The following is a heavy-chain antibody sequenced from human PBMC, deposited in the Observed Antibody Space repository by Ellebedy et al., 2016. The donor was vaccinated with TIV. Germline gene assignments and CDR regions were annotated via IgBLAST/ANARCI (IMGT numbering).Heavy chain of an antibody. CDR3: AREGARYYGMDV. Sequence: ASVKVSXKASGYTFTSYDINWVRQAPGQGLEWMGIINPSGGSTSYAQKFQGRVTMTRDTSTSTVYMELSSLRSEDTAVYYCAREGARYYGMDVWGQGTTVTVSS. D-gene: IGHD3-16*01. CDR1: GYTFTSYD. J-gene: IGHJ6*02. CDR2: INPSGGST. V-gene: IGHV1-46*01.